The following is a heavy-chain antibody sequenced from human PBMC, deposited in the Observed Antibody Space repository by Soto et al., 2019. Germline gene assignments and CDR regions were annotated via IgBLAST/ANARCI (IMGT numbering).Heavy chain of an antibody. V-gene: IGHV5-51*01. Sequence: PGVSLKISCQGSGYSFTSYWIGWVRQMPGKGLEWMGIIYPGDSDTIYSPSFQGQATTSADKSISTAYLQWSSLKASDTAIYYCARRDCSSTSCYGRMALWGQGTTVTASS. D-gene: IGHD2-2*01. J-gene: IGHJ6*02. CDR1: GYSFTSYW. CDR2: IYPGDSDT. CDR3: ARRDCSSTSCYGRMAL.